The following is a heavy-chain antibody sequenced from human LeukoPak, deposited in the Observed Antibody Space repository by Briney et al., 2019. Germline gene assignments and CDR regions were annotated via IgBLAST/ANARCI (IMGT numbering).Heavy chain of an antibody. Sequence: TGGSLRLSCAASGFTFSSYAMHWVRQAPGKGLEWVAVISYDGSNKYYADSVKGRFTISRDNSKNTLYLQMNSLRAEDTAVYYCAKDFGGSIDYWGQGTLVTVSS. CDR1: GFTFSSYA. J-gene: IGHJ4*02. V-gene: IGHV3-30*04. D-gene: IGHD1-26*01. CDR2: ISYDGSNK. CDR3: AKDFGGSIDY.